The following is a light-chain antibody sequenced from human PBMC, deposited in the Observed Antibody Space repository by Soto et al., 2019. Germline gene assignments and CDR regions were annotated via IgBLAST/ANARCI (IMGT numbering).Light chain of an antibody. V-gene: IGKV1-6*01. CDR1: QGIRND. Sequence: AILMTQSPSSLSASVGDTVTITCRASQGIRNDLGWYQQKPGKAPNLLIYAASSLQSGVPSRFSGSGSGTDFTLTISSLQPEDFATYYCLQDYNYPRTFGQGTKVDIK. CDR2: AAS. J-gene: IGKJ1*01. CDR3: LQDYNYPRT.